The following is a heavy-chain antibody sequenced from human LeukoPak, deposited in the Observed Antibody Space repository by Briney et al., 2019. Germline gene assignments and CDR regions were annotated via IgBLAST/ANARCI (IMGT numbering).Heavy chain of an antibody. CDR1: GFTFSSYS. V-gene: IGHV3-21*01. CDR3: AREYGSYGWFDP. CDR2: ISSSSNYI. J-gene: IGHJ5*02. D-gene: IGHD1-26*01. Sequence: GGSLRLSCAASGFTFSSYSMNWVRQAPGKGLEWVSSISSSSNYIYYADSVKGRFTISRDNAKNSLYLQMNSLRAEDTAVYYCAREYGSYGWFDPWGQGTLVTVSS.